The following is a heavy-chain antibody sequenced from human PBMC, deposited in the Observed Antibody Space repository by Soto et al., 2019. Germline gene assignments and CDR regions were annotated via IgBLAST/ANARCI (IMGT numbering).Heavy chain of an antibody. Sequence: SETLSLTCTVSGGSISSGGYYWSWIRQHPGKGLEWIGYIYYSGSTYYNPSLKSRVTISVDTSKNQFSLKLSSVTAADTAVYYCARTQTMGTNWFDPWGQGTLVTVSS. CDR2: IYYSGST. J-gene: IGHJ5*02. V-gene: IGHV4-31*03. CDR3: ARTQTMGTNWFDP. CDR1: GGSISSGGYY. D-gene: IGHD3-10*01.